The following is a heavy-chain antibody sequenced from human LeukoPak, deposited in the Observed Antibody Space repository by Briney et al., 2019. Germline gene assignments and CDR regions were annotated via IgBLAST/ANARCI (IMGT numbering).Heavy chain of an antibody. V-gene: IGHV4-39*07. CDR3: ARVNDYYDSSGAWGWFDP. CDR2: IYYSGST. J-gene: IGHJ5*02. D-gene: IGHD3-22*01. CDR1: GGSISSSSYY. Sequence: PSETLSLTCTVSGGSISSSSYYWRWLRQPPGTGLEGVGSIYYSGSTYYNPSLKSRVTISVDTSKNQFSLKLSSVTAADTAVYYCARVNDYYDSSGAWGWFDPWGQGTLVTVSS.